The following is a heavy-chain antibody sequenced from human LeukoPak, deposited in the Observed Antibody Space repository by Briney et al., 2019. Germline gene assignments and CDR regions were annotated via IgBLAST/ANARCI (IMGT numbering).Heavy chain of an antibody. V-gene: IGHV3-23*01. CDR1: GFTFSSYA. CDR2: SCGGCITA. CDR3: SKQSYASGWNPFDS. D-gene: IGHD6-19*01. J-gene: IGHJ4*02. Sequence: GGPLRLSCAASGFTFSSYAMSWVRPAPGEGLEWVSTSCGGCITAYDEDSVKGWIAISRDNSKITLDLQMNSLRAEDTAVYYCSKQSYASGWNPFDSWGQGTLVTVSS.